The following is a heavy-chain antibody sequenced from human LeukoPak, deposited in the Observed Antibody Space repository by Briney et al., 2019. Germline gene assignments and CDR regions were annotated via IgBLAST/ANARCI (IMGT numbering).Heavy chain of an antibody. D-gene: IGHD3-10*01. CDR3: ASNRRDGYNGSRWYFDL. V-gene: IGHV4-59*01. Sequence: SETLSLTCTVSGGSISSYYWSWIRQPPGKGLEWIGYIYYSGSNNYNPSLKSRVTISVDTSKNQFSLKLSSVTAADTAVYYCASNRRDGYNGSRWYFDLWGRGTLVTVSS. CDR2: IYYSGSN. J-gene: IGHJ2*01. CDR1: GGSISSYY.